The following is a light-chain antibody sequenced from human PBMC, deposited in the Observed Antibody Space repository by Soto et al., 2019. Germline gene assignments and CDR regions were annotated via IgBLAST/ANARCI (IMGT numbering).Light chain of an antibody. Sequence: DIQMTQSPSTLSASVGDRVTITCRASQIISNRLAWYQQKPGKAPKLLIYKTSSLESGVPARFSGSGSVTEFTLTISSLQPDDFANYFCQHYETYSPFGGGTKVEIK. J-gene: IGKJ4*02. CDR3: QHYETYSP. CDR1: QIISNR. CDR2: KTS. V-gene: IGKV1-5*03.